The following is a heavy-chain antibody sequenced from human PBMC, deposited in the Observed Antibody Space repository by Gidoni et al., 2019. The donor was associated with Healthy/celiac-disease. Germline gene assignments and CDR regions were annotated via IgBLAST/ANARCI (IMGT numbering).Heavy chain of an antibody. Sequence: QVQLVESGGGVVQPGRSLRLSCEASGFTFSSYGMHWVRQAPGKGLEWVAVIWYDGSNKYYADSVKGRFTISRDNSKNTLYLQMNSLRAEDTAVYYCARSLTVYGGNPDFDYWGQGTLVTVPS. CDR2: IWYDGSNK. CDR3: ARSLTVYGGNPDFDY. V-gene: IGHV3-33*01. CDR1: GFTFSSYG. D-gene: IGHD2-15*01. J-gene: IGHJ4*02.